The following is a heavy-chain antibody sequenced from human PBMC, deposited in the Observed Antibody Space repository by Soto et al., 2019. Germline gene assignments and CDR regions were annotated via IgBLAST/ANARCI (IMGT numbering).Heavy chain of an antibody. V-gene: IGHV3-15*01. CDR3: NTGRCTNGVCDDY. CDR2: IRTKTDGGTA. Sequence: PGGSLRLSCAVSGFPFSDAYMTWVRQAPGKGLEWLGRIRTKTDGGTADYAAHVKDRFIVSRDDSKETLYLQMNSLRTEDTAVYFCNTGRCTNGVCDDYWGHGTLVTVPQ. J-gene: IGHJ4*01. CDR1: GFPFSDAY. D-gene: IGHD2-8*01.